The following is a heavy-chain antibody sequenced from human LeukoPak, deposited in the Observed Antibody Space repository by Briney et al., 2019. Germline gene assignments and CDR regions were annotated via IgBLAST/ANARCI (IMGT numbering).Heavy chain of an antibody. J-gene: IGHJ4*02. Sequence: SETLSLTCAVYGGSFSGYYWSWIRQPPGKGLEWIGEINHSGSTNYNPSLKSRVTISVDTSKNQFSLKLSSVTAADTAVYYCARGLEQWLFSFDYWSQGTLVTVSS. CDR2: INHSGST. CDR1: GGSFSGYY. V-gene: IGHV4-34*01. D-gene: IGHD6-19*01. CDR3: ARGLEQWLFSFDY.